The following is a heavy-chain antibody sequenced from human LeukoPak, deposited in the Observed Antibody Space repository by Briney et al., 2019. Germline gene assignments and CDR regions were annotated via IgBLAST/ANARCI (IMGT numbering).Heavy chain of an antibody. Sequence: GGSLRLSCAASGFTFSDYHMSWIRQAPGKGLEWVSYISSSGSTIYYADSVKGRFTISRDNAKNSLYLQMNSLRAEDTAVYYCARGDCSGGSCYPAYGMDVWGQGTTVTVSS. CDR3: ARGDCSGGSCYPAYGMDV. CDR2: ISSSGSTI. V-gene: IGHV3-11*01. CDR1: GFTFSDYH. J-gene: IGHJ6*02. D-gene: IGHD2-15*01.